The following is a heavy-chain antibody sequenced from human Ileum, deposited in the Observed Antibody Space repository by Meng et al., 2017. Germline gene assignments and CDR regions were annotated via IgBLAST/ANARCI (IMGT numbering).Heavy chain of an antibody. V-gene: IGHV4-34*01. CDR1: GGSFSGYY. CDR3: ARGREQQLVRGFGY. J-gene: IGHJ4*02. CDR2: INHSGNT. D-gene: IGHD6-6*01. Sequence: QVQLQQSGAGLLKPSETLALTCAVYGGSFSGYYCSWLRQPPGKGLEWIGEINHSGNTNYNPSLKSRVTLSLDTSKNHFSLNLTSVTAADTAVYYCARGREQQLVRGFGYWGQGTLVTVSS.